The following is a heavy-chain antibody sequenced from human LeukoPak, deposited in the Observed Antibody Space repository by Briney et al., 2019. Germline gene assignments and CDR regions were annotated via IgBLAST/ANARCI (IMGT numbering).Heavy chain of an antibody. V-gene: IGHV1-18*01. D-gene: IGHD1-20*01. J-gene: IGHJ4*02. CDR2: ISAYNGNT. CDR1: GYTFTSYG. CDR3: ARLSDEITGTDPNDY. Sequence: ASVKVSCKASGYTFTSYGISWVRQAPGQGLEWMGWISAYNGNTNYAQKLQGRVTMTTDTSTSTAYMELSSLRSEDTAMYYCARLSDEITGTDPNDYWGQGTLVTVSS.